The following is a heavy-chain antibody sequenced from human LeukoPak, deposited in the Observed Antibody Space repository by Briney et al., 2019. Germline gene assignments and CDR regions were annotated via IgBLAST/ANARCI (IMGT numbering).Heavy chain of an antibody. D-gene: IGHD2-2*01. J-gene: IGHJ6*03. V-gene: IGHV4-38-2*01. CDR2: IYHSGST. CDR1: GYSISSGYY. CDR3: ARGRKDIVVVPAASPLLYYYYYYMDV. Sequence: ASETLSLTCAVSGYSISSGYYWVWIRQPPGKGLEWIGSIYHSGSTYYNPSLKSRVTISVDTSKNQFSLKLSSVTAADTAVYYCARGRKDIVVVPAASPLLYYYYYYMDVWGKGTTVTVSS.